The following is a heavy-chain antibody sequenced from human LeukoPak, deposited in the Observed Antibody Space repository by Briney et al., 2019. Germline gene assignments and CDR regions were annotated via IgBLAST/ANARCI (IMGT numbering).Heavy chain of an antibody. J-gene: IGHJ4*02. CDR3: AIVRIAVAGKYYFDY. CDR2: INPNSGGT. D-gene: IGHD6-19*01. Sequence: ASVKVSCKASGYTFTGYYMHWVRQAPGQGLEWMGWINPNSGGTNYAQKFQGRVTMTRDTSISTAYMELSRLRSDDTAVYYCAIVRIAVAGKYYFDYWGQGTLVTVSS. V-gene: IGHV1-2*02. CDR1: GYTFTGYY.